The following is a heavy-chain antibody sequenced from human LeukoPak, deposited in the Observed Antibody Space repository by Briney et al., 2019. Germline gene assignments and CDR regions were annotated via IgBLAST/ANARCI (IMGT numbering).Heavy chain of an antibody. CDR2: INPSGGST. V-gene: IGHV1-46*01. Sequence: ASVKVSCKASGYTFTSYYMHWVRQAPGQGLEWMGIINPSGGSTSYAQKFQGRVTMTRDTSTSIAYMELSSLRSEDTAVYYCARENSSGWESFDYWGQETLVTVSS. CDR3: ARENSSGWESFDY. CDR1: GYTFTSYY. D-gene: IGHD6-19*01. J-gene: IGHJ4*02.